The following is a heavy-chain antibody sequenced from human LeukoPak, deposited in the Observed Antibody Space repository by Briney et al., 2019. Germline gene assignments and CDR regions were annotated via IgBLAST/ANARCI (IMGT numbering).Heavy chain of an antibody. J-gene: IGHJ4*02. V-gene: IGHV3-30*02. CDR2: IRYDGSNK. D-gene: IGHD3-3*01. CDR3: AKDSSGAIFGVGSYFDY. Sequence: WIRQAPGKGLEWVAFIRYDGSNKYYADSVKGRFTISRDNSKNTLYLQMNSLRAEDTAVYYCAKDSSGAIFGVGSYFDYWGQGTLVTVSS.